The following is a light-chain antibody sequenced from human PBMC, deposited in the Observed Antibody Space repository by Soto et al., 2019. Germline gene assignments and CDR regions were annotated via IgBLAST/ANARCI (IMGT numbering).Light chain of an antibody. J-gene: IGLJ2*01. CDR2: GNS. V-gene: IGLV1-40*01. CDR3: QSYDSSLSGVV. Sequence: QSALTQPASMSGSPGQSITISCTGSSSNIGAGYDVHWYQQLPGTAPKLLIYGNSNRPSGVPDRFSGSKSGTSASLAITGLQADDEADYYCQSYDSSLSGVVFGGGTKLTVL. CDR1: SSNIGAGYD.